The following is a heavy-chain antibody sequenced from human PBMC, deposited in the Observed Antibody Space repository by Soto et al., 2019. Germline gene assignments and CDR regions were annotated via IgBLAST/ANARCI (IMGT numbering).Heavy chain of an antibody. V-gene: IGHV3-11*01. Sequence: GGSLRLSCAASGFTFSDYYMSWIRQAPGKGLEWVSYISSSGSTIYYADSVKGRFTISRDNAKNSLYLQMNSLRAEDTAVYYCARDRGGEYQLLANYYYYYYMDVWGKGTTVTVSS. CDR2: ISSSGSTI. CDR3: ARDRGGEYQLLANYYYYYYMDV. CDR1: GFTFSDYY. J-gene: IGHJ6*03. D-gene: IGHD2-2*01.